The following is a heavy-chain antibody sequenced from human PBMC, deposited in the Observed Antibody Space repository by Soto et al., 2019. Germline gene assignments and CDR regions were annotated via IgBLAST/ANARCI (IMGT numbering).Heavy chain of an antibody. CDR1: GFTFSSYA. CDR3: AKETTTVTGSDLYYFDY. CDR2: ISGSGGST. Sequence: EVQLLESGGGLVQPGGSLRLSCAASGFTFSSYAMSWVRQAPGKGLEWVSAISGSGGSTYYADSVKGRFTISRDNSKNTLYLQMNSLRAEDTAVYYCAKETTTVTGSDLYYFDYWGQGTLVTVSS. D-gene: IGHD6-19*01. J-gene: IGHJ4*02. V-gene: IGHV3-23*01.